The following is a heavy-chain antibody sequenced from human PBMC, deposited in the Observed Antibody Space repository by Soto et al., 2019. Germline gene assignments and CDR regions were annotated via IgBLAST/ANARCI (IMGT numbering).Heavy chain of an antibody. CDR3: ARDSDTGMEELEY. D-gene: IGHD5-18*01. Sequence: TGGSLRLSCAASGFTFSSYGMHWVRQAPGKGLEWVAVIWYDGSNKYYVDSVKGRFTISRDNSKNTLYLQMNSLRAEDTAVYYCARDSDTGMEELEYWGQGTLVTVSS. CDR1: GFTFSSYG. V-gene: IGHV3-33*01. J-gene: IGHJ4*02. CDR2: IWYDGSNK.